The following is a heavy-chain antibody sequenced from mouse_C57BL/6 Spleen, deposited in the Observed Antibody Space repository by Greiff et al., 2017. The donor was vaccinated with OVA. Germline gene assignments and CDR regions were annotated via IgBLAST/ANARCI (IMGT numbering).Heavy chain of an antibody. J-gene: IGHJ2*01. Sequence: VQLQQSGPELVKPGASVKISCKASGYTFTDYYMNWVKQSHGKSLEWIGDINPNNGGTSYNQKFKGKATLTVDKSSSTAYMELRSLTSEDSAVYYCARRGYYGNWDYWGQGTTLTVSS. CDR3: ARRGYYGNWDY. D-gene: IGHD2-1*01. CDR1: GYTFTDYY. V-gene: IGHV1-26*01. CDR2: INPNNGGT.